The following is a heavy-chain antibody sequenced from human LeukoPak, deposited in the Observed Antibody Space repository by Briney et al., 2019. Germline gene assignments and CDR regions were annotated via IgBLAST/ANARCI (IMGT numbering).Heavy chain of an antibody. CDR3: ARVRYSDSSVLTRKRSYYFDY. V-gene: IGHV4-34*01. J-gene: IGHJ4*02. Sequence: SETLSLTCAVYGGSFSDYYWSWIRQSPGKGLEWIGEISHGGSTNYNPSLKSRVTMSVDTSKNQFSLKLSSVTAADTAVYYCARVRYSDSSVLTRKRSYYFDYWGQGTLVTVSS. CDR1: GGSFSDYY. D-gene: IGHD3-22*01. CDR2: ISHGGST.